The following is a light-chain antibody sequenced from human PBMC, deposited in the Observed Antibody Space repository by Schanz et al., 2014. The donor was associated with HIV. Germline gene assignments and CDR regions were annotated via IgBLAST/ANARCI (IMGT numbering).Light chain of an antibody. CDR2: GAS. CDR3: QQYGSSPWT. J-gene: IGKJ1*01. CDR1: QSVGSN. V-gene: IGKV3-20*01. Sequence: EIVMTQSSATLSVSPGESATLSCRASQSVGSNLAWYQHKPGQAPRLLIYGASTRTTGIPDRFSGGESGTDFTLTISRVEPEDYAVYYCQQYGSSPWTFGQGTRVDVK.